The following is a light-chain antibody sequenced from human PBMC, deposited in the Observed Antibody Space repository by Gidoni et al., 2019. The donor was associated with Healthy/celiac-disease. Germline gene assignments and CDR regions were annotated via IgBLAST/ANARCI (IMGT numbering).Light chain of an antibody. V-gene: IGKV4-1*01. CDR2: WAS. J-gene: IGKJ4*02. Sequence: DIVMTQSPDSLAVSLGERATLNCKSSQSVLYSSNNKNYLAWYHKKPGQPPKLLIYWASTRESGVPDRFSGSGSGTDFTLTSSSLQAEDVAVYYCQQYYSTPTFGGGTKVEIK. CDR3: QQYYSTPT. CDR1: QSVLYSSNNKNY.